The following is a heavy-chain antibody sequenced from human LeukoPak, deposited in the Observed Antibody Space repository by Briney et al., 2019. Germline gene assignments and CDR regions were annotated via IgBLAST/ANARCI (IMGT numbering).Heavy chain of an antibody. D-gene: IGHD3-10*01. CDR2: IYYSGST. J-gene: IGHJ4*02. V-gene: IGHV4-59*01. CDR3: ASVYYYGSGSYFDY. Sequence: SETLSLTCTVSGGSLSSYYWSWVRQPPGKGLEWVGYIYYSGSTNYNPSLTSRGTISVDTSKNQFSLKLSSVTAADTAVYYCASVYYYGSGSYFDYWGQGTLVTVSS. CDR1: GGSLSSYY.